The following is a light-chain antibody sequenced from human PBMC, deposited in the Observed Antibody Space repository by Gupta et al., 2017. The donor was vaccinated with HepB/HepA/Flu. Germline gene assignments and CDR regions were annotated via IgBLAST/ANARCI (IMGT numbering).Light chain of an antibody. J-gene: IGLJ1*01. CDR2: EVT. V-gene: IGLV2-23*02. CDR3: CPSTTLNTCV. Sequence: QSCLPHPPPASGSPGQSKIISCTGTISDVGSSNDVSCYQQHPAKAPKLLIFEVTKRPPGISNRFSASKSGNTASPPISALQAEDEAEYFCCPSTTLNTCVFGTGTRLTVL. CDR1: ISDVGSSND.